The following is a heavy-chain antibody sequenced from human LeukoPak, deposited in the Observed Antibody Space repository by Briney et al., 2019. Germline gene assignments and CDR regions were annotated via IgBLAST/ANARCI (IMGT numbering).Heavy chain of an antibody. CDR3: ARVLGRQSITPFAY. V-gene: IGHV1-2*02. Sequence: GASVKVSCKASGYTFTGYYMHWVRQAPGQGLEWMGWINPNSGGTNYAQKFQGRVTMTRDTSISTAYMELSRLRSDDTAVYYCARVLGRQSITPFAYWGQGTLVTVSS. D-gene: IGHD3-10*01. J-gene: IGHJ4*02. CDR2: INPNSGGT. CDR1: GYTFTGYY.